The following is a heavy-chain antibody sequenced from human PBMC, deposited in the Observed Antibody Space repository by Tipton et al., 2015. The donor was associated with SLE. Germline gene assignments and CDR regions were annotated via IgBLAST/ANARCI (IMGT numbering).Heavy chain of an antibody. CDR1: GFTFSSYS. V-gene: IGHV3-48*04. J-gene: IGHJ3*02. CDR3: ARADGSGSYAFDI. D-gene: IGHD3-10*01. Sequence: GSLRLSCAASGFTFSSYSMNWVRQAPGKGLEWVSYISSSGSTIYYADSVKGRFTISRDNAKNSLYLQMNSLRAEDTAVYYCARADGSGSYAFDIWGQGTMVTVSS. CDR2: ISSSGSTI.